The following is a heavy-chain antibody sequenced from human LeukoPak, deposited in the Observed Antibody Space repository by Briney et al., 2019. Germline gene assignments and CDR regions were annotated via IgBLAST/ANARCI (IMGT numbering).Heavy chain of an antibody. CDR3: ARVDYYHYYMDV. CDR2: IHYSGST. J-gene: IGHJ6*03. V-gene: IGHV4-61*01. Sequence: SETLSLTCTVSGGSVSSVNHYWSWMRQPPGKGLEWIGYIHYSGSTTYNPSLRSRVTISIDTSKTQFSLKLSSVTAADTALYYCARVDYYHYYMDVWGTGTTVTVSS. CDR1: GGSVSSVNHY.